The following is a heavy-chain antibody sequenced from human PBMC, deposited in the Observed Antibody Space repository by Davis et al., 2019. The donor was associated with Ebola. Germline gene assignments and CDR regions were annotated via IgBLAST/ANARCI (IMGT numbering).Heavy chain of an antibody. CDR1: GYTFTGYY. CDR3: ARARGRYCSGGSCSWRGFDP. D-gene: IGHD2-15*01. V-gene: IGHV1-2*02. CDR2: INPNSGGT. J-gene: IGHJ5*02. Sequence: ASVKVSCKASGYTFTGYYMHWVRQAPGQGLEWMGWINPNSGGTNYAQKFQGRVTMTRDTSTSTVYMELSSLRSEDTAVYYCARARGRYCSGGSCSWRGFDPWGQGTLVTVSS.